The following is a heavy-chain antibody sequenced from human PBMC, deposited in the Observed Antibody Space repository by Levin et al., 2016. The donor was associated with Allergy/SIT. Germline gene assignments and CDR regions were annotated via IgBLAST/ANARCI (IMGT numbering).Heavy chain of an antibody. CDR3: ARAVMVRGVIRDYYMDV. V-gene: IGHV4-31*03. Sequence: SETLSLTCTVSGGSISSGGYYWSWIRQHPGKGLEWIGYIYYSGSTYYNPSLKSRVTISVDTSKNQFSLKLSSVTAADTAVYYCARAVMVRGVIRDYYMDVWGKGTTVTVSS. CDR1: GGSISSGGYY. J-gene: IGHJ6*03. D-gene: IGHD3-10*01. CDR2: IYYSGST.